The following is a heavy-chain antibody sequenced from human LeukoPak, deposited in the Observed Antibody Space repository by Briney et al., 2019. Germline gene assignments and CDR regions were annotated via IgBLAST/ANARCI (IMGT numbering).Heavy chain of an antibody. CDR3: ARAGLPRIAVAGFDY. J-gene: IGHJ4*02. V-gene: IGHV1-2*02. CDR2: INPNSGGT. Sequence: ASVKVSCKASGYTFTGNHMHWVRQAPGQGLEWMGWINPNSGGTNYAQKFQGRVTMTRDTSISTAYMELSRLRSDDTAVYYCARAGLPRIAVAGFDYWGQGTLVTVSP. D-gene: IGHD6-19*01. CDR1: GYTFTGNH.